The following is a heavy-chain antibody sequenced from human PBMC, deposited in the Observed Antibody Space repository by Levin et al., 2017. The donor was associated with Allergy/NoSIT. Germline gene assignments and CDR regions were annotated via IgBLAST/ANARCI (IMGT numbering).Heavy chain of an antibody. Sequence: GESLKISCAASGFTFSSYDMHWVRQATGKGLEWVSAIGTAGDTYYPGSVKGRFTISRENAKNSLYLQMNSLRAGDTAVYYCARSPNDYGDLGLWGKGTTVTVSS. CDR2: IGTAGDT. CDR3: ARSPNDYGDLGL. CDR1: GFTFSSYD. V-gene: IGHV3-13*04. D-gene: IGHD4-17*01. J-gene: IGHJ6*04.